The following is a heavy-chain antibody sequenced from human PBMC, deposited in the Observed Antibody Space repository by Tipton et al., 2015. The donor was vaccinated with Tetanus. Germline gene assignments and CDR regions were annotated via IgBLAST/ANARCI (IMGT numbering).Heavy chain of an antibody. CDR3: ARSIAAAAVWPYDF. J-gene: IGHJ4*02. CDR2: ISASGST. Sequence: LRLSCAVSGESFSGHYWSWIRQAPGKGLEWVGEISASGSTNYNPSLESRITMSMDTTKKRISLRLASLMAADTAVYFCARSIAAAAVWPYDFWGQGTLVTVTS. V-gene: IGHV4-34*01. D-gene: IGHD6-13*01. CDR1: GESFSGHY.